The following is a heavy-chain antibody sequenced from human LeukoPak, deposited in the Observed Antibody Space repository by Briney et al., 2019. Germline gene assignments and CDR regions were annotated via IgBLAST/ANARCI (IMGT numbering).Heavy chain of an antibody. Sequence: GGSLRLSCAASGFTFDDYAMPWVRQAPGKGLEWVSGISWNSGSIGYADSVRGRFTISRDNAKNSLYLQMNSLRAEDTALYYCAKGQHYYDSSGYYGNWFDPWGQGTLVTVSS. CDR2: ISWNSGSI. CDR1: GFTFDDYA. J-gene: IGHJ5*02. CDR3: AKGQHYYDSSGYYGNWFDP. D-gene: IGHD3-22*01. V-gene: IGHV3-9*01.